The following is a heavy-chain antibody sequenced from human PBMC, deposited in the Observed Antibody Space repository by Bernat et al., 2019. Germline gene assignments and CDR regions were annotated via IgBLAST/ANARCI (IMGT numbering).Heavy chain of an antibody. J-gene: IGHJ2*01. D-gene: IGHD3-3*01. CDR2: ISSGGGNK. Sequence: EVQLVESGGDLVQPGGSLSLSCAASGYAFSCCAVTWVRPAPGKGMEWVATISSGGGNKYCAASLEGRFTISRDNSKNTLFLQMNSLRADDTAIDYCARGAGMEVHNWYFDLWGRGTLVTVSS. CDR3: ARGAGMEVHNWYFDL. CDR1: GYAFSCCA. V-gene: IGHV3-23*04.